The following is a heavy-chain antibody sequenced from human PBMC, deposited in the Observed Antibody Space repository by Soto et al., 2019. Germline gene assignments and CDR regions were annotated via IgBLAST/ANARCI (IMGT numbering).Heavy chain of an antibody. CDR1: GGSVSTAGHY. V-gene: IGHV4-30-4*01. CDR3: ARGACGGGRCDRFPAFDY. Sequence: SETLSLTCTVSGGSVSTAGHYRSWIRHRPGKGLQWIGYIYGGGSTFYTPSLSSRVSLSVDASKNQFSLKMTSASATDTAVYYCARGACGGGRCDRFPAFDYWGQGTLVTVSS. D-gene: IGHD2-21*01. CDR2: IYGGGST. J-gene: IGHJ4*02.